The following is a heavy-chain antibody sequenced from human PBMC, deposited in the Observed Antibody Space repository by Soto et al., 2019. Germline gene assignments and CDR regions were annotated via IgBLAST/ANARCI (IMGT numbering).Heavy chain of an antibody. CDR3: ATSQNTAMVPPRYYYYYGMDV. CDR1: GGSISSGGYY. CDR2: IYYSGST. Sequence: SEALSLTCTVPGGSISSGGYYSSWIRQHPGKGLEWIGYIYYSGSTYYNPSLKSRVTISVDTSKNQFSLKLSSVTAADTAVYYCATSQNTAMVPPRYYYYYGMDVWGQGTTVTVSS. J-gene: IGHJ6*02. V-gene: IGHV4-31*03. D-gene: IGHD5-18*01.